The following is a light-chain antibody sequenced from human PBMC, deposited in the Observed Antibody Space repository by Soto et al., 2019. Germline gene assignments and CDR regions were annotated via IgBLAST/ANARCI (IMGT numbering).Light chain of an antibody. CDR1: QNLLHSNGYNY. Sequence: DIGMTQSPLSLPVTPGQPASSSCRSSQNLLHSNGYNYLDWYLQKQGQSPQLLIYLGSIRASGVPARFSGRGSDTDVTLKISRVEAAAVGVYYCVQALPTSISFGLGTWPEIK. V-gene: IGKV2-28*01. J-gene: IGKJ5*01. CDR3: VQALPTSIS. CDR2: LGS.